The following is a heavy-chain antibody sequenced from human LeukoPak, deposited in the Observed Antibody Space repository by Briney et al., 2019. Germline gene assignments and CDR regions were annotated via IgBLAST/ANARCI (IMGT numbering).Heavy chain of an antibody. J-gene: IGHJ6*03. V-gene: IGHV4-4*09. D-gene: IGHD3-10*01. CDR3: ARRGYYGSGSSRYYYYYYMDV. CDR2: IYTSGST. Sequence: SETLSLTCTVSGGSISSYYWRWTRQPPGKGLEWIGYIYTSGSTNYNPSLKSRVTISVDTTKNQFSLKLSSVTAADTAVYYCARRGYYGSGSSRYYYYYYMDVWGKGTTVTVSS. CDR1: GGSISSYY.